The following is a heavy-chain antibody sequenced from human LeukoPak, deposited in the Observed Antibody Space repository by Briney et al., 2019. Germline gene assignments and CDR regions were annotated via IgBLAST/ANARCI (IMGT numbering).Heavy chain of an antibody. Sequence: GGSLRLSCAASGFTFSSYSMNWVRQAPGKGLEWVTSISSSSYIYYADSVKGRFTISRDNAKNSLYLQMNSLRAEDTAVYYCARDLSGYYDILTGYYFEYWGQGTLVTVSS. V-gene: IGHV3-21*01. CDR2: ISSSSYI. CDR1: GFTFSSYS. D-gene: IGHD3-9*01. J-gene: IGHJ4*02. CDR3: ARDLSGYYDILTGYYFEY.